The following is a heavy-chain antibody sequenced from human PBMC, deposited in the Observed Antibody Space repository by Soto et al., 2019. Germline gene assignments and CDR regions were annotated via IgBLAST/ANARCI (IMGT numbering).Heavy chain of an antibody. D-gene: IGHD3-22*01. CDR2: IYYSGST. Sequence: SETLSLTCTVPGGSISSSSYYWGWIRQPPGKGLEWIGSIYYSGSTYYNPSLKSRVTISVDTSKNQFSLKLSSVTAADTAVYYCAKARMVINPGPNDYWGQGTLVTVSS. CDR3: AKARMVINPGPNDY. J-gene: IGHJ4*02. V-gene: IGHV4-39*07. CDR1: GGSISSSSYY.